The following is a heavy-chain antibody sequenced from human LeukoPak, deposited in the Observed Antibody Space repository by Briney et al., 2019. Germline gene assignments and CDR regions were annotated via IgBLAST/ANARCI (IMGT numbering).Heavy chain of an antibody. D-gene: IGHD3-22*01. CDR2: ISYDGTIK. V-gene: IGHV3-30*04. CDR3: ARGPRFAIRMIVVVTKGHFDY. J-gene: IGHJ4*02. Sequence: GRSLRLSCEASGFTFRSYAMHWVRQAPGKGLEWVALISYDGTIKYYADSVKGRFTISRDNSKNTVYLQMNSLRAEDTAVYYCARGPRFAIRMIVVVTKGHFDYWGQGTLVTVSS. CDR1: GFTFRSYA.